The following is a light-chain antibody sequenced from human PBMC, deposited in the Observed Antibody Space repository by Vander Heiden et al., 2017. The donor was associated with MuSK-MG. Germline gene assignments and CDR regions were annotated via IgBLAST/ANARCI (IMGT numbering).Light chain of an antibody. CDR2: GAP. CDR3: QQDNNWPRS. Sequence: EIVMTQSPATLSVSPGERATLSCRASQSVSSNLAWYQQKPGQAPRLLIYGAPTRATGIPDRFSGSGSGTEFTLTISSLQSEDFAVYYCQQDNNWPRSFGQGTKLEIK. J-gene: IGKJ2*03. V-gene: IGKV3-15*01. CDR1: QSVSSN.